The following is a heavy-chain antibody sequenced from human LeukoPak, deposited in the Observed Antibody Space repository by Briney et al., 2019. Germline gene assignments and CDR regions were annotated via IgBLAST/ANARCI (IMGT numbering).Heavy chain of an antibody. J-gene: IGHJ3*02. Sequence: SETLSLTCTVSGGSISGYRWSWIRQPAGAGLEWIGRICTSGTTDYNPSLRSRVTMSVQTSQNQFSLKVTSVTAADTAVYYCARTVVPAVEGAFDIWGQGTMVTVSS. D-gene: IGHD2-21*01. V-gene: IGHV4-4*07. CDR2: ICTSGTT. CDR3: ARTVVPAVEGAFDI. CDR1: GGSISGYR.